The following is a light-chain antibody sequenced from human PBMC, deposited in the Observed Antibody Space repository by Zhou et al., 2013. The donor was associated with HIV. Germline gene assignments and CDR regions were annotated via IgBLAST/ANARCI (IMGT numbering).Light chain of an antibody. V-gene: IGKV1-39*01. Sequence: DIQMTQSPSSLSASVGDRVTITCRASQSVTNYLNWYQHKPGKAPELLIYAASSLKSGVSSRFSGSGSGTEFTLSINSLQPEDFATYYCQQSHSSPPTFGQGTRLEI. CDR1: QSVTNY. J-gene: IGKJ5*01. CDR2: AAS. CDR3: QQSHSSPPT.